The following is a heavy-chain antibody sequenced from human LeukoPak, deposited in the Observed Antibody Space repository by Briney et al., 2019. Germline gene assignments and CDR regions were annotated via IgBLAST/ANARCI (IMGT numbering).Heavy chain of an antibody. D-gene: IGHD6-6*01. CDR1: GGSISSSSYY. V-gene: IGHV4-39*07. J-gene: IGHJ5*02. Sequence: PSETLSLTCTVSGGSISSSSYYWGWIRQPPGKGLEWIGNIYYSGSTYYNPSLKSRVTISVDTSKNQFSLKLSSVTAADTAVYYCAISSYYRVWFDPWGQGTLVTVSS. CDR2: IYYSGST. CDR3: AISSYYRVWFDP.